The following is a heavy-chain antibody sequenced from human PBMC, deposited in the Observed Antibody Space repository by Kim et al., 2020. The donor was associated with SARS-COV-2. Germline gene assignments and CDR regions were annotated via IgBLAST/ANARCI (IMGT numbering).Heavy chain of an antibody. V-gene: IGHV3-23*01. Sequence: GRFTISRENSKNTLYLKMNSLRAEDTAVYYCAKRGRGADYYDSSGYYYDYWGQGTLVTVSS. J-gene: IGHJ4*02. CDR3: AKRGRGADYYDSSGYYYDY. D-gene: IGHD3-22*01.